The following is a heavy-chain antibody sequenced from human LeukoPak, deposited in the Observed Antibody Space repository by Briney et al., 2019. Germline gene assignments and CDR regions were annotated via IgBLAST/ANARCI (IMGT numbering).Heavy chain of an antibody. D-gene: IGHD2-2*01. CDR2: IYHSGST. V-gene: IGHV4-30-2*01. J-gene: IGHJ4*02. CDR3: ARGCCSSTSCYGFDY. CDR1: GGSISSGGYS. Sequence: PSQTLSLTCAVSGGSISSGGYSWSWIRQPPGKGLEWIGYIYHSGSTYYNPSLKSRVTISVDRSKNQFSLKLSSVTAADTAVYYCARGCCSSTSCYGFDYWGQGTLVTVSS.